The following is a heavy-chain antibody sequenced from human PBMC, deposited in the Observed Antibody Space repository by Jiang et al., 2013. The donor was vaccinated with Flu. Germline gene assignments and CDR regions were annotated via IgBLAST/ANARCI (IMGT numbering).Heavy chain of an antibody. CDR3: ARADVGRSYYYDSRGYYYDY. CDR2: IIAMFGTT. Sequence: SCKASGGTFSSYAISWVRQAPGQGLEWMGGIIAMFGTTNYAQKFQGRVTITADKSTSTAYMELSSLRSEDTAVYYCARADVGRSYYYDSRGYYYDYWGQGTLVIVSS. V-gene: IGHV1-69*06. CDR1: GGTFSSYA. J-gene: IGHJ4*02. D-gene: IGHD3-22*01.